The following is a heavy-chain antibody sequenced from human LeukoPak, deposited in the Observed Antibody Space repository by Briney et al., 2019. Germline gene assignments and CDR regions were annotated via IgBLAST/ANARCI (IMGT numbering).Heavy chain of an antibody. Sequence: GGSLRLSCAAPGFTFSSYTMNWVRQAPGKGLEWVSSITSSSSYIYYADSVKGRFTISRDNAKNSLCLQMNSLRAEDTAVYFCAKSTRAVMAMMDVWGKGTTVTVSS. CDR3: AKSTRAVMAMMDV. D-gene: IGHD3-16*01. CDR2: ITSSSSYI. CDR1: GFTFSSYT. V-gene: IGHV3-21*01. J-gene: IGHJ6*04.